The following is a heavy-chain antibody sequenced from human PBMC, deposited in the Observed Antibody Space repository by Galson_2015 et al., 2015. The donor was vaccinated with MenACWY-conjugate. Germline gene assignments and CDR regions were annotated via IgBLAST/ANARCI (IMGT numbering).Heavy chain of an antibody. J-gene: IGHJ4*02. CDR1: RLTFRNFG. CDR3: ARVPRQTYDSRGDYFDS. V-gene: IGHV3-23*05. Sequence: SLRLSCAASRLTFRNFGMTWVRQTPGKGLEWVSTIVSSPHRTFYADSVKGRFTVSRDDSQMYLQMNSLRAEDTAVYFCARVPRQTYDSRGDYFDSWAREPWSPSPQ. D-gene: IGHD3-22*01. CDR2: IVSSPHRT.